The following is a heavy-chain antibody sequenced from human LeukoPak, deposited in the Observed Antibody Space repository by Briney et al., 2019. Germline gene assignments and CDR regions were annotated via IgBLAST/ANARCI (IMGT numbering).Heavy chain of an antibody. CDR3: ARDLWGRVVVPAAIDYFDY. V-gene: IGHV3-21*01. D-gene: IGHD2-2*02. CDR2: ISSSSSYI. J-gene: IGHJ4*02. Sequence: GGSLRLSCAASGFTFSSYRMNWVRQAPGKGLEWVSSISSSSSYIYYADSVKGRFTISRENAKNSLYLQMNSLRAEDTAVYYCARDLWGRVVVPAAIDYFDYWGQGTLVTVSS. CDR1: GFTFSSYR.